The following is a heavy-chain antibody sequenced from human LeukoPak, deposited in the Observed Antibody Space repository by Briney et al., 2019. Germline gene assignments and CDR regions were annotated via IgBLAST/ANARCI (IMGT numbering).Heavy chain of an antibody. D-gene: IGHD5-18*01. V-gene: IGHV4-30-4*01. Sequence: SWIRQPPGKGLGWIGYIYYSGSTYFNPSLKSRVTISVDTSKNQFSLKLSSVTAADTAVYYCAREGTPSDGYGLFGYWGQGTLVTVSS. CDR2: IYYSGST. J-gene: IGHJ4*02. CDR3: AREGTPSDGYGLFGY.